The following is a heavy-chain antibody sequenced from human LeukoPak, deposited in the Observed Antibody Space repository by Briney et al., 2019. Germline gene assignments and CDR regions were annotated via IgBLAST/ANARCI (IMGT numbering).Heavy chain of an antibody. J-gene: IGHJ6*02. D-gene: IGHD2-2*01. CDR2: TRNKANSYTT. CDR3: ARGASSTSPQYYYGLDV. CDR1: GFTFSDHY. Sequence: GGSLRLSCAASGFTFSDHYMDWVRQAPGKGLEWIGRTRNKANSYTTEYAASVKGRFTVSRDDSKDSLYLQMNSLKTEDTAVYYCARGASSTSPQYYYGLDVWGQGTTVTVS. V-gene: IGHV3-72*01.